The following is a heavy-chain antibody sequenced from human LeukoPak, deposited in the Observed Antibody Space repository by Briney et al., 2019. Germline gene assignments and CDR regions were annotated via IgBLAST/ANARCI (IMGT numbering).Heavy chain of an antibody. J-gene: IGHJ4*02. CDR2: IYYSGST. CDR1: GGSISSYY. D-gene: IGHD6-19*01. CDR3: ARARSSGWPDY. Sequence: KPSETLSLTCTVSGGSISSYYWSWIRQPPGKGLEWIGYIYYSGSTNYNPSLKSRVTMSVDTSKNQFSLKLSSVTAADTAVYYCARARSSGWPDYWGQGTLVTVSS. V-gene: IGHV4-59*01.